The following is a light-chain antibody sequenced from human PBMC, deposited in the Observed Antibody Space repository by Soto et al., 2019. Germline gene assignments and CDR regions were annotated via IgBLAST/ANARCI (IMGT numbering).Light chain of an antibody. V-gene: IGKV3-20*01. CDR1: QSVDSKD. CDR3: QQYGYPSWT. Sequence: EIVLTQSPGTLSLSPGERATLSCRASQSVDSKDLAWYQQKPGQAPRILIFAASSRATVIPDRFSGSGSGTDFTLTISRLEPGDFAVYYCQQYGYPSWTFGQGTKVEIK. CDR2: AAS. J-gene: IGKJ1*01.